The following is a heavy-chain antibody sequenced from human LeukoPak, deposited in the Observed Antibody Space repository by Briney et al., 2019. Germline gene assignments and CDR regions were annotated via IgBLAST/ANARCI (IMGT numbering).Heavy chain of an antibody. V-gene: IGHV3-23*01. J-gene: IGHJ4*02. CDR2: ISGSGGTT. Sequence: PGGSLRLSCAASGLTFSSYAMSWVRQAPGKGPEWVSAISGSGGTTYYADSVKGRFTMSRDNSKDTLYLQMNSLRAEDRAVYYCAKGPYGPGSFDYWGQGTLVTVSS. CDR1: GLTFSSYA. D-gene: IGHD3-10*01. CDR3: AKGPYGPGSFDY.